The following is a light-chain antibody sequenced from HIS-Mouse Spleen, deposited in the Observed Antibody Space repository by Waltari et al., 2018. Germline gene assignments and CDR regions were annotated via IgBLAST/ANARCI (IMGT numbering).Light chain of an antibody. CDR1: NIGSKN. J-gene: IGLJ2*01. Sequence: SYELTQPLSVSVALGQTARITCGGNNIGSKNVHWYQQKPGQAPVLVLYNRPSGSPERFAGSNSGNTATLTISRAQAGEEADYYCQVWDSSTVVFGGGTKLTVL. V-gene: IGLV3-9*01. CDR3: QVWDSSTVV.